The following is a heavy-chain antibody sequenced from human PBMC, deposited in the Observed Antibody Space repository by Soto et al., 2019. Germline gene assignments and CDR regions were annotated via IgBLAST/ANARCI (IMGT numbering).Heavy chain of an antibody. CDR1: GFIFSNSA. J-gene: IGHJ4*02. CDR3: TIVRVADSALDH. CDR2: MSYDGSDT. Sequence: QVQLVESGGGVVQPGRSLRLSCVGSGFIFSNSAMHWVRQTPGKGLEWVAFMSYDGSDTFYADSVKGRFTISRDNSKNPLFLHMSNLRAEDTAMYYCTIVRVADSALDHWGQGTLVTVSS. D-gene: IGHD3-10*02. V-gene: IGHV3-30*15.